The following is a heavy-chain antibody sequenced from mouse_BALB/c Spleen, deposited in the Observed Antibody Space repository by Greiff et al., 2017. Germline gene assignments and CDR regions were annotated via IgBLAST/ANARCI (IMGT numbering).Heavy chain of an antibody. D-gene: IGHD1-2*01. V-gene: IGHV3-8*02. CDR2: ISYSGST. J-gene: IGHJ2*01. CDR3: ARYYYGFFDY. Sequence: EVKVEESGPSLVKPSQTLSLTCSVTGDSITSGYWNWIRKFPGNKLEYMGYISYSGSTYYNPSLKSRISITRDTSKIQYYLQLNSVTTEDTATYYCARYYYGFFDYWGQGTTLTVSS. CDR1: GDSITSGY.